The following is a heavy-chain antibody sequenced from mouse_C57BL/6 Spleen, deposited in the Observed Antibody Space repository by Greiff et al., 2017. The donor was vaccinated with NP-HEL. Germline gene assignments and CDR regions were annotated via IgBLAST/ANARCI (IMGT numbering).Heavy chain of an antibody. J-gene: IGHJ4*01. CDR3: ARGELRLRAMDY. CDR2: INPYNGGT. CDR1: GYTFTDYY. Sequence: EVKLQESGPVLVKPGASVKMSCKASGYTFTDYYMNWVKQSHGKSLEWIGVINPYNGGTSYNQKFKGKATLTVDKSSSTAYMELNSLTSEDSAVYYCARGELRLRAMDYWGQGTSVTVSS. V-gene: IGHV1-19*01. D-gene: IGHD3-2*02.